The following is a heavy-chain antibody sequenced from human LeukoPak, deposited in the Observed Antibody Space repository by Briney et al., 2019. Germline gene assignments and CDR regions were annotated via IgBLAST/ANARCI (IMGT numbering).Heavy chain of an antibody. V-gene: IGHV3-66*01. J-gene: IGHJ6*02. CDR2: IYSGGST. CDR1: GFTVSSNY. Sequence: TGGSLRLSCAASGFTVSSNYMSWVRQAPGKGLGWVSVIYSGGSTYYADSVKGRFTISRDNSKNTLYLQMNSLRAEDTAVYYCARGIVVVTISPGEMDVWGQGTTVTVSS. CDR3: ARGIVVVTISPGEMDV. D-gene: IGHD3-22*01.